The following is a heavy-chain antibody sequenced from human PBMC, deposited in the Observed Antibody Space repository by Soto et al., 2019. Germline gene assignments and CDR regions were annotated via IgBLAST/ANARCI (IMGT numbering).Heavy chain of an antibody. D-gene: IGHD3-10*01. CDR3: AHGGGSGDFDY. J-gene: IGHJ4*02. CDR1: GFSLSTSGVG. Sequence: QITLKESGPTLVKPTQTLTLTCTFSGFSLSTSGVGVGWIRQPPGKALEWLALIYWDDDKSYSPSLKSRLTITKDTSKNQVVLTRTNMDPVDTATYYCAHGGGSGDFDYWGQGTLVTVSS. V-gene: IGHV2-5*02. CDR2: IYWDDDK.